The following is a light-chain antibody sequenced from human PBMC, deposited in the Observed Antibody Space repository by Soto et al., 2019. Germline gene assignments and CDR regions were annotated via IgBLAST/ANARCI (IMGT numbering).Light chain of an antibody. CDR3: ASWDDSLNAFYV. CDR1: SSNIGSNY. CDR2: RNN. J-gene: IGLJ1*01. V-gene: IGLV1-47*01. Sequence: QSVLTQPPSASVTPGQRVTISCSGRSSNIGSNYVYWDQQLPGTAPKLLMYRNNQRPAGVPDRFSGSKSGTSASLAISGLRSEDEADYYCASWDDSLNAFYVFGTGTKVTVL.